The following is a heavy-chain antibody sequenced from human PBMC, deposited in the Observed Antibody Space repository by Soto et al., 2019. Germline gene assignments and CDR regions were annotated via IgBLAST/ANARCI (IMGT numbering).Heavy chain of an antibody. V-gene: IGHV1-18*01. CDR2: ISTYKGNT. CDR1: GYTFTTYG. J-gene: IGHJ6*02. CDR3: AKASCSSISFSTPTLYDYYGMDF. Sequence: QVQLVQSGVEVKKPGASVKVSCKASGYTFTTYGISWVRQAPGQGLEWLGWISTYKGNTNYAKKFQGRVAMTTVTPMNTIYMELRRLRSDYSAVYYCAKASCSSISFSTPTLYDYYGMDFWGQGTTVT. D-gene: IGHD2-2*01.